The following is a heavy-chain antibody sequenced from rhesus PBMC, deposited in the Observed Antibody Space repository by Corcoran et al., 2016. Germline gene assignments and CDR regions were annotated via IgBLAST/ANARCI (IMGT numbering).Heavy chain of an antibody. V-gene: IGHV3S11*01. CDR3: TRDFWSHGLDS. J-gene: IGHJ6*01. D-gene: IGHD3-22*01. CDR2: IKNKADGGTA. Sequence: GESGGGLVQPGGSLRLSCAASGFTFSNYWMSWVRQAPGKGLEWVGFIKNKADGGTAAYAESVKGRFTISRDDSKNTLYLQMNSLKTEDTAVYYCTRDFWSHGLDSWCQGVVVTVSS. CDR1: GFTFSNYW.